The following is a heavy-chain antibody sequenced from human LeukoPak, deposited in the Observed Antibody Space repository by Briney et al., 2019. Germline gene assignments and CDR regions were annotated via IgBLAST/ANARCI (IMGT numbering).Heavy chain of an antibody. J-gene: IGHJ6*04. CDR1: GFTVSNID. Sequence: GGSLRLSCAASGFTVSNIDMSWVRQAPGKGLEWVSVIYSGDSTDYADSVKGRFTISRDNSKNTLYLQMNSLRAEDTAVYYCAREGRGYRSLSGMDVWGKGTTVTVSS. D-gene: IGHD5-18*01. CDR2: IYSGDST. CDR3: AREGRGYRSLSGMDV. V-gene: IGHV3-53*01.